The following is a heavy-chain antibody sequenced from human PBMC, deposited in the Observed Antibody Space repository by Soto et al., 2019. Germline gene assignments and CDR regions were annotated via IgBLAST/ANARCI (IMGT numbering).Heavy chain of an antibody. CDR3: ARVSYGPERTTKSNPVHWFDP. J-gene: IGHJ5*02. CDR1: GGSISSYY. Sequence: PSETLSLTCTVSGGSISSYYWSWIRQPPGKGLEWIGYIYYSGSTNYNPSLKSRVTISVDTSKNQFSLKLSSVTAADTAVYYCARVSYGPERTTKSNPVHWFDPWGQGTLVTVSS. V-gene: IGHV4-59*01. CDR2: IYYSGST. D-gene: IGHD4-4*01.